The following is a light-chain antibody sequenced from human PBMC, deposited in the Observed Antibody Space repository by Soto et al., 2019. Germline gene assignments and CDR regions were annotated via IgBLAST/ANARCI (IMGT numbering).Light chain of an antibody. CDR3: LQDYSWT. V-gene: IGKV1-6*01. CDR2: AAS. J-gene: IGKJ1*01. CDR1: QGIRNG. Sequence: AIQMTQSPSSLSASVGDRVTITCRASQGIRNGLGWYQQKPGKAPKLLIYAASNLQSGVPSRFSGSGSGTDFTLTISSLQPEDFATYYGLQDYSWTFGQGTMVEIK.